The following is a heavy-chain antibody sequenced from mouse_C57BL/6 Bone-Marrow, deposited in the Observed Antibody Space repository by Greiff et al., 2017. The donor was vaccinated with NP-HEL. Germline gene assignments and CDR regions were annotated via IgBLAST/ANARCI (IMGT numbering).Heavy chain of an antibody. Sequence: EVQGVESGGDLVKPGGSLKLSCAASGFTFSSYGMSWVRQTPDKRLEWVASISSGGSYTYYPDSVKGRFTISRDNAKNTLFLQMSSLKSEDTAMYYCASPLTAQARLAYWGQGTLVTVSA. CDR2: ISSGGSYT. J-gene: IGHJ3*01. CDR3: ASPLTAQARLAY. D-gene: IGHD3-2*02. CDR1: GFTFSSYG. V-gene: IGHV5-6*01.